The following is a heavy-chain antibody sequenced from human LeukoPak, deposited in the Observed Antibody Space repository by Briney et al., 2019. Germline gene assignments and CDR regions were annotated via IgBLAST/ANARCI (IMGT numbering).Heavy chain of an antibody. CDR1: GYTFTSYG. D-gene: IGHD3-10*01. CDR2: ISAYNGHT. V-gene: IGHV1-18*01. J-gene: IGHJ6*02. CDR3: ARDRRITMVRGVMLYYYYGMDV. Sequence: ASVKVSCKASGYTFTSYGISWVRQAPGQGLEWMGWISAYNGHTNYAQKLQGRVTMTTDTSTSTAYMELRSLRSDDTAVYYCARDRRITMVRGVMLYYYYGMDVWGQGTTVTVSS.